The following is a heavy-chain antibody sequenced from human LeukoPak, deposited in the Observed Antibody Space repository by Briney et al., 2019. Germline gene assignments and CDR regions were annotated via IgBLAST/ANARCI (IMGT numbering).Heavy chain of an antibody. J-gene: IGHJ3*02. D-gene: IGHD6-19*01. V-gene: IGHV4-4*02. CDR2: IFHGGTT. CDR3: ARDQWLLRGGDHDAFDI. Sequence: TSETLSLTCAVSGGSISSTHWRNWVRQPPGKGLEWIGEIFHGGTTNYNPSLKSRVTISIDKSKNQFSLKLRSVTAADTAVYYCARDQWLLRGGDHDAFDIWGQGTMVTVSS. CDR1: GGSISSTHW.